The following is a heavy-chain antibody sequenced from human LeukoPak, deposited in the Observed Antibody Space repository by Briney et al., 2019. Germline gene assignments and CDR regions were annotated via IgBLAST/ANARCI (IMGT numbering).Heavy chain of an antibody. CDR2: ISYDGSNK. J-gene: IGHJ4*02. CDR3: ASDMAAASEFDY. D-gene: IGHD2-15*01. Sequence: PGGSLRLSCAASGFTFSSYAMHWVRQAPGKGLEWVAVISYDGSNKYYADSVKGRFTISRDNSKHTLYLQMNSLRPEDTAVYYCASDMAAASEFDYWGQGTLVTVSS. V-gene: IGHV3-30*04. CDR1: GFTFSSYA.